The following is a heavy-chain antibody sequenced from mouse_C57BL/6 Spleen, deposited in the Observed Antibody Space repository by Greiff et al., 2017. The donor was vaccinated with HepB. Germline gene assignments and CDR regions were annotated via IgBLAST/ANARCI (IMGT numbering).Heavy chain of an antibody. D-gene: IGHD1-1*01. CDR3: ARDYGSIPYAMDY. J-gene: IGHJ4*01. Sequence: EVKLQESGPELVKPGASVKMSCKASGYTFTDYNMHWVKQSHGKSLEWIGYINPNNGGTSYNRKFKGKAKLTVNKSSRTAYMELRSLTSEDSAVYYGARDYGSIPYAMDYWGKGTSVTVSS. CDR1: GYTFTDYN. V-gene: IGHV1-22*01. CDR2: INPNNGGT.